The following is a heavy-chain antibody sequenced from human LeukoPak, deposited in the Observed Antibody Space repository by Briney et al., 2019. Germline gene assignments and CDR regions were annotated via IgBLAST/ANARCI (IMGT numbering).Heavy chain of an antibody. V-gene: IGHV3-74*01. Sequence: GGSLRLSCAASGFTFSTYWMHWVRQAPEKGVVWVSRINNDGRRTSYADSVKGRFTISRDNAKNTLYLQMNGLRAEDTAVYYCARGAGYTSGLYQVVYWGQGTLVTVSS. D-gene: IGHD6-19*01. CDR1: GFTFSTYW. J-gene: IGHJ4*02. CDR3: ARGAGYTSGLYQVVY. CDR2: INNDGRRT.